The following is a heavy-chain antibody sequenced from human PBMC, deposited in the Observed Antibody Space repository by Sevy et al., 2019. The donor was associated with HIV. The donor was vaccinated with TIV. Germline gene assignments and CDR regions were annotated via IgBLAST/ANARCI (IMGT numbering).Heavy chain of an antibody. V-gene: IGHV1-2*02. CDR2: INPNSGGT. CDR3: ARDLTLLVGEQHAY. CDR1: GYTFTGYY. J-gene: IGHJ4*02. D-gene: IGHD3-10*01. Sequence: ASVKVSCKASGYTFTGYYMHWVRQAPGQGLEWMGWINPNSGGTNYAQKFQGRVTMTRDTSISTAYMELSRLRSDDTAVYYCARDLTLLVGEQHAYWGQGTLVTVSS.